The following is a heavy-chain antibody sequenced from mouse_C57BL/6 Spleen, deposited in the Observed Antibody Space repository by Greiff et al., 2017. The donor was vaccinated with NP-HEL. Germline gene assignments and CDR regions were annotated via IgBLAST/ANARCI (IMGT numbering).Heavy chain of an antibody. J-gene: IGHJ3*01. CDR2: IYPGSGNT. CDR1: GYTFTDYY. Sequence: VHLVESGAELVRPGASVKLSCKASGYTFTDYYINWVKQRPGQGLEWIARIYPGSGNTYYNEKFKGKATLTAEKSSSTAYMQLSSLTSEDSAVYFCARFDGYYSWFAYWGQGTLVTVSA. CDR3: ARFDGYYSWFAY. V-gene: IGHV1-76*01. D-gene: IGHD2-3*01.